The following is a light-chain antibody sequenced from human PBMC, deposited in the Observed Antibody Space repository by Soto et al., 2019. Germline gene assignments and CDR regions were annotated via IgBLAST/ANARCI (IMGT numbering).Light chain of an antibody. CDR3: AAWDDSPNGPV. V-gene: IGLV2-14*02. CDR2: EVN. CDR1: GGDVGHYDL. J-gene: IGLJ3*02. Sequence: QSALTQPASVSGSPGQSITISCAGSGGDVGHYDLLSWYQQIPGKAPKLIIFEVNRRPSGVPDRFSGSKSGTSASLAISGLQSEDEADYFCAAWDDSPNGPVVGGGTKLTVL.